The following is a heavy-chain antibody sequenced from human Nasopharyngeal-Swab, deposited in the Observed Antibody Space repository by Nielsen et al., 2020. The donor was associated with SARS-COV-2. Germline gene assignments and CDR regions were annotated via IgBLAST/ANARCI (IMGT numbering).Heavy chain of an antibody. V-gene: IGHV3-30*03. J-gene: IGHJ4*02. D-gene: IGHD2-21*01. CDR2: ISYDGSNK. CDR3: SHYFYSFIFLYFPLRFDY. Sequence: GGSLRLSCAASGFTFSSYGMHWVRQAPGKGLEWVAVISYDGSNKYYADSVKGRFTISRDNSKNTLYLQMNSLRAEDTAVYSCSHYFYSFIFLYFPLRFDYWGQGTLVTVSS. CDR1: GFTFSSYG.